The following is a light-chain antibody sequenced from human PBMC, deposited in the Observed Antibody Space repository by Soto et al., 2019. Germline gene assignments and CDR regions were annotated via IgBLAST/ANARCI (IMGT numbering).Light chain of an antibody. CDR2: KIS. CDR3: MLATQYPPYT. V-gene: IGKV2-24*01. J-gene: IGKJ2*01. Sequence: DIVLTQTPLSSPVTLGQPASISCRSSQSLLHSDGNTYLSWLQQRPGQPPRLLLYKISNRFSGVPDRVSGSGAVTDFTLKISRVEADDVGVYYCMLATQYPPYTFGQGTKLEI. CDR1: QSLLHSDGNTY.